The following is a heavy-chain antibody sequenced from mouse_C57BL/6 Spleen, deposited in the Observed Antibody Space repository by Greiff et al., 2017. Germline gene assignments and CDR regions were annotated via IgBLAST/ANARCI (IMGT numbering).Heavy chain of an antibody. J-gene: IGHJ3*01. D-gene: IGHD2-1*01. V-gene: IGHV1-64*01. Sequence: VQVVESGAELVKPGASVKLSCKASGYTFTSYWMHWVKQRPGQGLEWLGMIHPNSGSTNYNEKFKSKATLTVEKSSSTAYMQLSSLTSEDSAVYYFASYGKVPFAYWGQGTLVTVSA. CDR1: GYTFTSYW. CDR2: IHPNSGST. CDR3: ASYGKVPFAY.